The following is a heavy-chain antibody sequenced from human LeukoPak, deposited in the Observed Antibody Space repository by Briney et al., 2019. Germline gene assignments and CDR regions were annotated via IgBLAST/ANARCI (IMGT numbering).Heavy chain of an antibody. CDR2: ISSGGSTT. Sequence: GGSLRLSCAASGFTFSTYEMNWVRQPPGRGLEWVSYISSGGSTTYYADSVKGRLTISRDNAKNSLYLQMNNLRGDDTAVYYCARRYCSSTSCTLDYWGQGTQVTVSS. CDR1: GFTFSTYE. D-gene: IGHD2-2*01. J-gene: IGHJ4*02. V-gene: IGHV3-48*03. CDR3: ARRYCSSTSCTLDY.